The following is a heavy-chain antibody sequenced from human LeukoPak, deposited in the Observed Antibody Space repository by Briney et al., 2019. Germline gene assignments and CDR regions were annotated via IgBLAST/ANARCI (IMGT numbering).Heavy chain of an antibody. Sequence: ASVTVSCTASGYTFTSYYMHWVRQAPGQGLEWMGIINPSGGSTSYAQKFQCRVTMPRNTSASTVYMELSSLRSEHTAVYYCARDARERSAGYSYGYWGQGTLVTVSS. CDR1: GYTFTSYY. V-gene: IGHV1-46*01. J-gene: IGHJ4*02. D-gene: IGHD5-18*01. CDR3: ARDARERSAGYSYGY. CDR2: INPSGGST.